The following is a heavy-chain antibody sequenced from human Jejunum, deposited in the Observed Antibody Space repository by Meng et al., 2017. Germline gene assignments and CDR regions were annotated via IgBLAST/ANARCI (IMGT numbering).Heavy chain of an antibody. CDR1: GFSFSNYV. D-gene: IGHD2-21*01. CDR2: IGNTGGST. V-gene: IGHV3-64*01. J-gene: IGHJ1*01. CDR3: AKDQVFCGDECYLVPRHRYFQR. Sequence: GESLKISCAASGFSFSNYVMHWVRQAPGQRLEYVSSIGNTGGSTYYANSVEGRFTISRDNSKNTLYLQMGSLRAEDTAVYYCAKDQVFCGDECYLVPRHRYFQRWGQGNLVTVSS.